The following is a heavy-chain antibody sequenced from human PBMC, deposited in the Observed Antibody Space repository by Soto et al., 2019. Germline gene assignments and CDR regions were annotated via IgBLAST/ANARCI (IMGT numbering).Heavy chain of an antibody. V-gene: IGHV1-18*01. J-gene: IGHJ4*02. CDR1: GYTFTSYG. Sequence: QVQLVQSGAEVKKPGASVKISCKASGYTFTSYGISWVRQAPGQGLEWMGWSSAYNGNTKYAQKLQGRGTMTTDTSTSTADMELRSLRSDDSAVYYCAREPNYFDYWGQGTLVNVSS. CDR3: AREPNYFDY. CDR2: SSAYNGNT.